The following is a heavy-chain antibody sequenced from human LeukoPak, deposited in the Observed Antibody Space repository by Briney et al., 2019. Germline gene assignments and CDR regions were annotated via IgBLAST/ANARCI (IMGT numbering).Heavy chain of an antibody. D-gene: IGHD3-22*01. J-gene: IGHJ4*02. CDR3: ARHSGGYAFDY. CDR1: GYTFNNYY. V-gene: IGHV1-46*02. Sequence: ASVKVSCKASGYTFNNYYMYWVRQAPGQGLEWMGMINPSGGGTSYAQKFQGRVTITADESTSTAYMELSSLRSEDTAVYYCARHSGGYAFDYWGQGTLVTVSS. CDR2: INPSGGGT.